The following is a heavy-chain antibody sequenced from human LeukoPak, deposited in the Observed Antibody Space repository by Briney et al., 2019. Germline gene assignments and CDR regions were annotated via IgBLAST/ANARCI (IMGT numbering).Heavy chain of an antibody. CDR2: IIPIFGTA. J-gene: IGHJ4*02. CDR3: ARWGVYSSSPLDY. D-gene: IGHD6-13*01. CDR1: GGTFSSYA. Sequence: RASVKVSCKASGGTFSSYAISWVRQAPGQGLEWMGGIIPIFGTANYAQKFQGRVTITADKSTSTAYMELSSLRSEDTAVYYCARWGVYSSSPLDYWGQGTLVTVSS. V-gene: IGHV1-69*06.